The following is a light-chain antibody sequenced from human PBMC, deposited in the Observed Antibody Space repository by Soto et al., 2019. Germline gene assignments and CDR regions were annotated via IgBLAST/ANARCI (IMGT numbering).Light chain of an antibody. CDR1: QSVRSNY. CDR3: QQYARSPLT. CDR2: GAS. J-gene: IGKJ4*01. V-gene: IGKV3-20*01. Sequence: EIVLTQSPGTLSLSSGERATLSCRASQSVRSNYLAWYQQKPGQAPRLLIYGASSRATGIPDRFGGSGSGTDITLTISRLEPEDFALYYGQQYARSPLTFGGGTKVEIK.